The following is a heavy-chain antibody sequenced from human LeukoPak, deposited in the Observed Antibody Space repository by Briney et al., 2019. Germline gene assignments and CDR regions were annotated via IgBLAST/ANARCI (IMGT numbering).Heavy chain of an antibody. J-gene: IGHJ4*02. V-gene: IGHV1-18*01. CDR1: GFHLTDYG. CDR3: ARAFDRIWGRARRLDY. Sequence: GASVKVSCKTSGFHLTDYGISWVRQAPGQGLEWVGWTSGDNTQANNAQKFQDRVSFTTDTSTSTAYMDLRSLTSDDSAIYYCARAFDRIWGRARRLDYWGQGTLVTVSS. D-gene: IGHD3-16*01. CDR2: TSGDNTQA.